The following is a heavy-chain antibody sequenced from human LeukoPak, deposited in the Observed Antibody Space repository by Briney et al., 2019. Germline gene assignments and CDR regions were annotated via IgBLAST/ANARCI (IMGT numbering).Heavy chain of an antibody. D-gene: IGHD5-18*01. CDR3: ARSLRQLWFYLSV. CDR2: IYYSGST. Sequence: PSETLSLTCTVSGGSISSSSYYWGWIRQPPGKGLEWIGSIYYSGSTYYNPSLKSRVTISVDTSKNQFSLKLSSVTAADTAVYYCARSLRQLWFYLSVWGQGTMVTVSS. CDR1: GGSISSSSYY. J-gene: IGHJ3*01. V-gene: IGHV4-39*01.